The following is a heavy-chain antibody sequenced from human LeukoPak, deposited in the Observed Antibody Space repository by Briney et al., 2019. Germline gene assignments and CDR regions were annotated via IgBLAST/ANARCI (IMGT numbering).Heavy chain of an antibody. V-gene: IGHV4-34*01. Sequence: SETLSLTCAVYGGSFSGYYWSWIRQLPGKGLEWIGEINHSGSTNYNPSLKSRVTISVDTSKNQFSLKLSSVTAADTAVYYCARGLRYARSWGQGTLVTVSS. J-gene: IGHJ4*02. CDR1: GGSFSGYY. CDR3: ARGLRYARS. CDR2: INHSGST. D-gene: IGHD3-9*01.